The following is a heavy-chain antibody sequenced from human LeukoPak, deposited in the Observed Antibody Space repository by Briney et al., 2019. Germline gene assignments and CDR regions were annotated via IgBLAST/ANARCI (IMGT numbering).Heavy chain of an antibody. D-gene: IGHD3-10*01. Sequence: GGSLRLSCAASGFTVSSNYMSWVRQAPGKGLEWVSVIYSGGSTYYADSVKGRFTISRDNAKNSLYLQMNSLRAEDTAVYYCARDKANTMVRGAQYFDYWGQGTLVTVSS. J-gene: IGHJ4*02. CDR3: ARDKANTMVRGAQYFDY. V-gene: IGHV3-53*01. CDR2: IYSGGST. CDR1: GFTVSSNY.